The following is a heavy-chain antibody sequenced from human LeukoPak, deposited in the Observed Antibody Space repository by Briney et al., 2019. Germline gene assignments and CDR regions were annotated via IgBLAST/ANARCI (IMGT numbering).Heavy chain of an antibody. Sequence: SETLSLTCTVSGGSISSSSYYWGWIRQPPGKGLEWIGSIYYSGSTYYNPSLKSRVNISVDTSKNLFSLKVTSVTAADTAVYYCARVKVVGGNYMDVWGKGTTVTVSS. CDR3: ARVKVVGGNYMDV. J-gene: IGHJ6*03. V-gene: IGHV4-39*07. CDR1: GGSISSSSYY. CDR2: IYYSGST. D-gene: IGHD2-15*01.